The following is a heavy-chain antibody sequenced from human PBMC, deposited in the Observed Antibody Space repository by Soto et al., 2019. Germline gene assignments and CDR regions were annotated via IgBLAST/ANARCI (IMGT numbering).Heavy chain of an antibody. D-gene: IGHD6-13*01. CDR1: GFTFSSYG. CDR2: ISYDGSNK. CDR3: ARGIAAGRGDWLDP. Sequence: GGSLRLSCAASGFTFSSYGMHWVRQAPGKGLEWVAVISYDGSNKYYADSVKGRFTISRDNSKNTLYLQMNSLRAEDTAVYYCARGIAAGRGDWLDPWGQGTLVTVSS. V-gene: IGHV3-30*03. J-gene: IGHJ5*02.